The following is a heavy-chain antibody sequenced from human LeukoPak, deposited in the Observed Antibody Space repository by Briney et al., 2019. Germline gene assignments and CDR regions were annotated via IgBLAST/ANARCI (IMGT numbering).Heavy chain of an antibody. CDR2: IYDSGST. D-gene: IGHD3-16*01. Sequence: SETLSLTCTVSGGSISSYYWSWIRQPPGRGLEWIGSIYDSGSTYYNPSLKSRVTISVDTSKNQFSLKLNSVTAADTAVYYCARHYGPWGQGTLVTVSS. CDR3: ARHYGP. V-gene: IGHV4-59*05. J-gene: IGHJ5*02. CDR1: GGSISSYY.